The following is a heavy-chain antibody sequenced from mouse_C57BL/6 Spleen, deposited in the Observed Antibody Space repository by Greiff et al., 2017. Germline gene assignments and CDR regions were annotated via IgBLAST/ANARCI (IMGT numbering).Heavy chain of an antibody. D-gene: IGHD1-1*01. CDR3: ARMGYYYGSSLWYFDV. V-gene: IGHV8-8*01. CDR1: GFSLSTFGMG. Sequence: QVTLKESGPGILQPSQTLSLTCSFSGFSLSTFGMGVGWIRQPSGKGLEWLAHIWWDDDKYYNPALKSRLTISKDTSKNQVFLKIANVDTADTATYYCARMGYYYGSSLWYFDVWGTGTTVTVSS. J-gene: IGHJ1*03. CDR2: IWWDDDK.